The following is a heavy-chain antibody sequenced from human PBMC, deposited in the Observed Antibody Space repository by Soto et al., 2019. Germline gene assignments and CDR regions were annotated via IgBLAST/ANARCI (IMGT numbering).Heavy chain of an antibody. CDR1: GYTFTSYD. Sequence: ASVKVSCKASGYTFTSYDINWVRQATGQGLEWMGWINPYNGNTNYAQKLQGRVTMTTDTSTSTAYMELRSLRSDDTAVYYCARAKRVDIRPRYYMDVWGKGTTVTVSS. CDR3: ARAKRVDIRPRYYMDV. V-gene: IGHV1-18*01. CDR2: INPYNGNT. J-gene: IGHJ6*03. D-gene: IGHD5-12*01.